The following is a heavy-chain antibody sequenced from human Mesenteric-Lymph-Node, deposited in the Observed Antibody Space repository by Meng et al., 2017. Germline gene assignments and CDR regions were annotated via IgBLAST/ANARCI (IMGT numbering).Heavy chain of an antibody. CDR2: INAYNGNT. Sequence: HVQLVQSGSELKKPGASVKVSCKASGYTFTNYGISWVRQAPGQGLEWLGLINAYNGNTNYAPKLQGRVTTTTDTSTSTAYMQLRSLRSDDTAVYYCARSSYSYGSPFDYWGQGTLVTVSS. D-gene: IGHD5-18*01. V-gene: IGHV1-18*01. CDR3: ARSSYSYGSPFDY. CDR1: GYTFTNYG. J-gene: IGHJ4*02.